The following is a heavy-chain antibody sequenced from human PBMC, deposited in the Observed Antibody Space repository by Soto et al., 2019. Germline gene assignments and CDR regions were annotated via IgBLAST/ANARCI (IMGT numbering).Heavy chain of an antibody. CDR1: GYTFTSYA. D-gene: IGHD4-4*01. J-gene: IGHJ6*02. V-gene: IGHV1-3*01. CDR2: INAGNGNT. CDR3: ARDYSPFYSNYGGLYYYGMDV. Sequence: ASVKVSCKASGYTFTSYAMHWVRQAPGQRLEWMGWINAGNGNTKYSQKFQGRVTITRETSASTAYMELSSLRSEDTAVYYCARDYSPFYSNYGGLYYYGMDVWGQGTTVTVSS.